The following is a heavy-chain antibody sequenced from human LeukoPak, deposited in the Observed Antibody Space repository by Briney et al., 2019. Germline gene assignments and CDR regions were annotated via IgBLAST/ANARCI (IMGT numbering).Heavy chain of an antibody. Sequence: SETLSLTCAVYGGSFSGYYWSWIRQPPGKGLEWIGEINHSGSTNYNPSLKSRVTISVDTSKNQFSLKLSSVTAADTAVYYCARATSSGWYQYYYYYYYMDVWGKGTTVTISS. V-gene: IGHV4-34*01. J-gene: IGHJ6*03. D-gene: IGHD6-19*01. CDR2: INHSGST. CDR3: ARATSSGWYQYYYYYYYMDV. CDR1: GGSFSGYY.